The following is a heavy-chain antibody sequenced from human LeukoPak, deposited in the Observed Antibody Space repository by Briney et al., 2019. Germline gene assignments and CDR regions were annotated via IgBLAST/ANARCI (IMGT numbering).Heavy chain of an antibody. J-gene: IGHJ4*02. V-gene: IGHV5-51*01. D-gene: IGHD6-13*01. Sequence: GESLKISFKTSGXIFTNSCIGWVRQMPGKGLEWMGIIYPGDSDTRYSPSFQGQVTISADKSITTAYLQWSSLKASDTAMYYCARQRQQQGDFDYWGQGTLVTVSS. CDR3: ARQRQQQGDFDY. CDR1: GXIFTNSC. CDR2: IYPGDSDT.